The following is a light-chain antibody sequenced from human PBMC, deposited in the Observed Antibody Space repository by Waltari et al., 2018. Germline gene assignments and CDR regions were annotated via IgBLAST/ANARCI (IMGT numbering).Light chain of an antibody. Sequence: QSALTQPPSASGSPGQSVAISCPGTSSDVGGYNYVSWYQQHPGKAPKLMIYEVNKRPSGVPDRFSGSKSGNTTSLTVSGLQAEDEADYYCCSYAGSNNMVFGGGTKLTVL. CDR2: EVN. CDR3: CSYAGSNNMV. J-gene: IGLJ2*01. CDR1: SSDVGGYNY. V-gene: IGLV2-8*01.